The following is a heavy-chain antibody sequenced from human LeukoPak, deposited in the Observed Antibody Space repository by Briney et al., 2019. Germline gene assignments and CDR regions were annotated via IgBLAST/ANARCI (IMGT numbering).Heavy chain of an antibody. J-gene: IGHJ3*02. V-gene: IGHV4-34*01. CDR2: INHSGST. Sequence: SETLSLTCAVYGGSFSGYYWSWIRQPPGKGLEWIGEINHSGSTSYNPSLKSRVTISVDTSKNQFSLKLSSVTAADTAVYYCARGQRGYSYGPAAFDIWGQGTMVTVSS. CDR3: ARGQRGYSYGPAAFDI. D-gene: IGHD5-18*01. CDR1: GGSFSGYY.